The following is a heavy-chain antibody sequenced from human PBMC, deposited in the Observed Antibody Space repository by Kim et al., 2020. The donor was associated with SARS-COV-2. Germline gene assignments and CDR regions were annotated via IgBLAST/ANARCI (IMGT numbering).Heavy chain of an antibody. CDR1: GGSISSSSYY. Sequence: SETLSLTCTVSGGSISSSSYYWGWIRQPPGKGLEWIGSIYYSASTYYNPSLKSRVTISVDTSKNQFSLKLSAVTAADTAVYYFSRDRPPYYDSSGYYRARNYYYYYGMDVWGQGTTVTVSS. CDR2: IYYSAST. V-gene: IGHV4-39*07. D-gene: IGHD3-22*01. CDR3: SRDRPPYYDSSGYYRARNYYYYYGMDV. J-gene: IGHJ6*02.